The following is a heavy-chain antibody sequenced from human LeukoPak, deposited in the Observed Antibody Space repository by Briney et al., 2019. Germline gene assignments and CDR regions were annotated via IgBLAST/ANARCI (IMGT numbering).Heavy chain of an antibody. Sequence: PSETLSLTCTVSGGSISSYYWSWIRQPAGKGLEWIGRIYTSGSTNYNPSLKSRVTMSVDTSKNQFSLKLSSVTAADTAVYYCARDPGITMVRGVITAAYYYYYYMDVWGKGTTVTISS. CDR2: IYTSGST. CDR1: GGSISSYY. J-gene: IGHJ6*03. V-gene: IGHV4-4*07. CDR3: ARDPGITMVRGVITAAYYYYYYMDV. D-gene: IGHD3-10*01.